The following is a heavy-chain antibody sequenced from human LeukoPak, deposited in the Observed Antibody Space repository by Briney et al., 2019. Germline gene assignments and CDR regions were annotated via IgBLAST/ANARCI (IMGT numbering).Heavy chain of an antibody. J-gene: IGHJ2*01. CDR2: ISSSGSSI. V-gene: IGHV3-48*04. CDR1: GFTFSSYS. CDR3: ARRFDL. Sequence: PGGSLRLSCAASGFTFSSYSINWVRQAPGKGLEWVSYISSSGSSIFYPDSVKGRFTTSRDSAKNSLYLQMNSLRAEDTAVYYCARRFDLWGRGTLVTVSS.